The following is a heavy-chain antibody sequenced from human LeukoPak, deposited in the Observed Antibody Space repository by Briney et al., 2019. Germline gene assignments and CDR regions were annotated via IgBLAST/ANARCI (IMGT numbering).Heavy chain of an antibody. D-gene: IGHD6-25*01. Sequence: PSQTLSLTCTVSGGSISSGSSYWSWIPQPAGKGLKWIGRIDTTGTTNYNPSLKRQVTISVDTSKNQFSLKLSSVTAADTAVYYCAREGRLAAQITHFDYWGQGTLVTVSS. V-gene: IGHV4-61*02. CDR3: AREGRLAAQITHFDY. J-gene: IGHJ4*02. CDR2: IDTTGTT. CDR1: GGSISSGSSY.